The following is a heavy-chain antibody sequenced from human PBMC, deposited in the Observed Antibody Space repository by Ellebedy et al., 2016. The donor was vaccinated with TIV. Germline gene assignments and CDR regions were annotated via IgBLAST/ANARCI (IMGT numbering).Heavy chain of an antibody. V-gene: IGHV4-39*01. CDR1: GGSISSTSYY. J-gene: IGHJ4*02. CDR2: IYYSGST. Sequence: SETLSLTXTVSGGSISSTSYYWGWIRQPPGKGLEWIVSIYYSGSTYYNPSLKSRVTISVDTSKNQFSLRLSSVTAADTAVYYCAGHPADFDFWGQGTLVTVSS. CDR3: AGHPADFDF.